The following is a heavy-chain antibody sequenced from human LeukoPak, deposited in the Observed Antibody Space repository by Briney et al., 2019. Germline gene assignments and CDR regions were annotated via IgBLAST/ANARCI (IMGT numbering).Heavy chain of an antibody. CDR1: GYTFTSNY. D-gene: IGHD5-18*01. CDR2: INPSGGST. V-gene: IGHV1-46*01. CDR3: ARDYLLTAMVTGSGWYTVNTLDY. J-gene: IGHJ4*02. Sequence: ASVKVSCKAFGYTFTSNYMHWVRQAPGQGPEWMGVINPSGGSTSYAQKFQGRVTMTRDMSTSTVYMELSSLRSEDTAVYYCARDYLLTAMVTGSGWYTVNTLDYWGQGTLVTVSS.